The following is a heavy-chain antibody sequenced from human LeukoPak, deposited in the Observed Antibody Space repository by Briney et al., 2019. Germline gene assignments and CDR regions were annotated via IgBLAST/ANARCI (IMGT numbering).Heavy chain of an antibody. V-gene: IGHV1-69*05. D-gene: IGHD3-22*01. CDR1: GGTFSSYA. CDR2: IIPIFGTA. Sequence: SVKVSCRASGGTFSSYAISWVRQAPGQGLEWMGGIIPIFGTANYAQKFQGRVTITTDESTSTAYMELSSLRSEDTAVYYCARDSRTYYYDSSGRPRSRSFDYWGQGTLVTVSS. CDR3: ARDSRTYYYDSSGRPRSRSFDY. J-gene: IGHJ4*02.